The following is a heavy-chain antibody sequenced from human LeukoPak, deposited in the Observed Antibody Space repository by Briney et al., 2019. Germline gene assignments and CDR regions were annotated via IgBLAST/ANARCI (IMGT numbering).Heavy chain of an antibody. CDR1: GFTFSSYS. CDR3: ARDIGIVATILGGFDY. V-gene: IGHV3-21*01. D-gene: IGHD5-12*01. CDR2: ISSSSSYI. J-gene: IGHJ4*02. Sequence: GGSLRLSCAASGFTFSSYSMNWVRQAPGKGLEWVSSISSSSSYIYYADSVKGRFTISSDNAKNSLYLQMNSLRAEDTAVYYCARDIGIVATILGGFDYWGQGTLVTVSS.